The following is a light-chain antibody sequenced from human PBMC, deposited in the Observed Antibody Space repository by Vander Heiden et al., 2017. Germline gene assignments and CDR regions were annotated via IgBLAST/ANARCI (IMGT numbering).Light chain of an antibody. CDR2: KAS. V-gene: IGKV1-5*03. J-gene: IGKJ4*01. Sequence: DIQMTQSPSTLSASVGDRVTITCRASQSISSWLAWYQQKPGKAPKLLIYKASSLESGVPSRCSGSGSGTEFTLTISSLQPDDFATYYCQQYNSGLTFGGGTKVEIK. CDR3: QQYNSGLT. CDR1: QSISSW.